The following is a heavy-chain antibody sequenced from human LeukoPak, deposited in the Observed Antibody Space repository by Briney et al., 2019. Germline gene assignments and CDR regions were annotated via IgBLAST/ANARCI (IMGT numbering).Heavy chain of an antibody. J-gene: IGHJ4*02. Sequence: SETLSLTCTVSGGSISSYYWSWIRQPPGKGLEWIGYIYYSGSTNYNPSLKSRVTISVDTSKNQFSLKLSSVTAADTAVYYCARRRLRYFDWASGYFDYWGQGTLVTVSS. CDR1: GGSISSYY. CDR3: ARRRLRYFDWASGYFDY. CDR2: IYYSGST. D-gene: IGHD3-9*01. V-gene: IGHV4-59*12.